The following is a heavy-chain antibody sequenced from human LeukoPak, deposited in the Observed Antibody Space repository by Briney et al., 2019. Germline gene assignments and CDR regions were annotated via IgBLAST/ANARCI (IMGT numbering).Heavy chain of an antibody. CDR3: ARSDDYDSSGYYYDY. Sequence: SETLSLTCTVSGGSISSYYWSWIRQPAGKGLEWIGRIYTSGSTNYNPSLKSRVTMSVDTSKNQFSLKLSSVTAADTAVYYCARSDDYDSSGYYYDYWGQGTLVTVSS. D-gene: IGHD3-22*01. J-gene: IGHJ4*02. CDR1: GGSISSYY. V-gene: IGHV4-4*07. CDR2: IYTSGST.